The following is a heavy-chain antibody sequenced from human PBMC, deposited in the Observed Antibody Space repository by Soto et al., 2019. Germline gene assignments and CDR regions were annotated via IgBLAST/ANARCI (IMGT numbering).Heavy chain of an antibody. D-gene: IGHD3-16*02. CDR3: ARGRIYDYVWGSSRYQFDY. J-gene: IGHJ4*02. CDR1: GESFSGYY. Sequence: SETLSLTCAVYGESFSGYYWSWIRQPPGKGLEWIGEINHSGSTNYNPSLKSRVTISVDTSKNQFSLKLSSVTAADTAVYYCARGRIYDYVWGSSRYQFDYWGQRTLVTVSS. CDR2: INHSGST. V-gene: IGHV4-34*01.